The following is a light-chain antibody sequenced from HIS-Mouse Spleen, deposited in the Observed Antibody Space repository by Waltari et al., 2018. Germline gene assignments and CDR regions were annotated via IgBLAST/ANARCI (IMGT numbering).Light chain of an antibody. J-gene: IGLJ2*01. Sequence: SYVLTQPPSVSVAPGKTARITCGGNNIGSKSVHWYQQKPGQAPVLVGYDDSDRPSGNPERFAGYNSGNTATLTISRVEAGDEADYYCQVWDSSSDHVVFGGGTKLTVL. CDR2: DDS. CDR1: NIGSKS. CDR3: QVWDSSSDHVV. V-gene: IGLV3-21*03.